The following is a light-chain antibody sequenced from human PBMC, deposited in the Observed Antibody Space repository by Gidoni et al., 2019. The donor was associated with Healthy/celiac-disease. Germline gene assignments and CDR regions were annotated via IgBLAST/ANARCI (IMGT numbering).Light chain of an antibody. CDR1: SSNIGNNY. CDR3: GTWDSSLSAVV. Sequence: SVLTQPPSVSAAPGQKVTISCSGSSSNIGNNYVSWYQQLPRTAPKLLIYDNNKRPSGIPDRFSGSKSGTSATLGITGLQTGDEADYYCGTWDSSLSAVVFGTGTKVTVL. V-gene: IGLV1-51*01. J-gene: IGLJ1*01. CDR2: DNN.